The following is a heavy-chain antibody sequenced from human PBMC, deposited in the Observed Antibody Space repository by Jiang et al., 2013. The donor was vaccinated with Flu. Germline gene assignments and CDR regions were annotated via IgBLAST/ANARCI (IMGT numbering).Heavy chain of an antibody. CDR2: YWDDXK. V-gene: IGHV2-5*02. J-gene: IGHJ4*02. Sequence: YWDDXKRYSPSLKSRLTITKDTSKNQVVLTMTNMDPVDTATYYCAHLPSGYDYPYFDYWGQGTLVTVSS. CDR3: AHLPSGYDYPYFDY. D-gene: IGHD5-12*01.